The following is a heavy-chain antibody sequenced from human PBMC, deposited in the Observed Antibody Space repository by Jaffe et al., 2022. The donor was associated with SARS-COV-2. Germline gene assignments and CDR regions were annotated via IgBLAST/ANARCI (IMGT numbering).Heavy chain of an antibody. CDR2: ITAYNGNT. Sequence: VQLVQSGAEVKKPGASVKVSCKASGYTFTNYGINWVRQAPGQGLEWMGWITAYNGNTDYAQKFQGRVTLTTDTSTSTAYMEVRSLRSDDTAVYYCARGGPSGSYYGRQDYWGQGTLVTVSS. D-gene: IGHD1-26*01. CDR3: ARGGPSGSYYGRQDY. J-gene: IGHJ4*02. CDR1: GYTFTNYG. V-gene: IGHV1-18*01.